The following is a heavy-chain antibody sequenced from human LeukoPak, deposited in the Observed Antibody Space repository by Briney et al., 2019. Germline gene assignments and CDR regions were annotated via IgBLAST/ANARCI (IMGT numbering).Heavy chain of an antibody. J-gene: IGHJ5*02. Sequence: TSQTLSLTCTVSGGSISSSSYYWGWIRQPPGKGLEWIGSIYYSGSTYYNPSLKSRVTISVDTSKNQFSLKLSSVTAADTAVYYCARHLPITMVRGVLQRNNWFDPWGQGTLVTVSS. V-gene: IGHV4-39*01. CDR2: IYYSGST. D-gene: IGHD3-10*01. CDR1: GGSISSSSYY. CDR3: ARHLPITMVRGVLQRNNWFDP.